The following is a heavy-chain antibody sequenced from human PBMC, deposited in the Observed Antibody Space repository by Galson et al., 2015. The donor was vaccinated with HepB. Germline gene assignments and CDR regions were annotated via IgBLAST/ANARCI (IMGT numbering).Heavy chain of an antibody. V-gene: IGHV1-18*04. J-gene: IGHJ4*02. D-gene: IGHD4-17*01. Sequence: SVKVSCKASGYTFTTYGINWVRQAPGQGLEWMGWISVYNGITNYAQKFQGRVTMTTDTSTTTAYMELRSLRSDDTAGYYCARETDYGDYNLDYWGQGTLVTVSS. CDR1: GYTFTTYG. CDR2: ISVYNGIT. CDR3: ARETDYGDYNLDY.